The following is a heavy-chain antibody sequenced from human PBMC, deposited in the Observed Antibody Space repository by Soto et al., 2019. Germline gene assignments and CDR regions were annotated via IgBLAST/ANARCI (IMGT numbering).Heavy chain of an antibody. Sequence: LSLTCTVSGGSISTSAYYWDWVRQPPGKGLEWIGSVYYSGSTFYSPSLKSRVSIAIDTSKNQFFLRLNSVTAAETAVYYCARRRGTGLDYWGQGTLVTVSS. CDR3: ARRRGTGLDY. D-gene: IGHD3-10*01. CDR1: GGSISTSAYY. CDR2: VYYSGST. V-gene: IGHV4-39*01. J-gene: IGHJ4*02.